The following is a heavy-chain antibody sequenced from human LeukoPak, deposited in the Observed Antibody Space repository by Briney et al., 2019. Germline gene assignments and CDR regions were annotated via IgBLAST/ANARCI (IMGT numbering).Heavy chain of an antibody. CDR1: GFTFSSYW. CDR2: IKPKTDGETT. J-gene: IGHJ4*02. Sequence: GGSLRLSCAASGFTFSSYWMHWVRQAPGKGLEWVGRIKPKTDGETTEYAAPVKDRFSISRDDSKSMMYLQMNSLKTEDTAVYYCITPLPYSAQGGQGTLVTVSS. D-gene: IGHD2-21*01. V-gene: IGHV3-15*07. CDR3: ITPLPYSAQ.